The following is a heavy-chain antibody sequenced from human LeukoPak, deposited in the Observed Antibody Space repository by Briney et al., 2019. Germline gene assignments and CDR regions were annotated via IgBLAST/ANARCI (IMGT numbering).Heavy chain of an antibody. D-gene: IGHD4-17*01. CDR2: IYYSGSS. CDR3: ARLIYGDLYYFDY. CDR1: GGSISSGDYY. Sequence: SQTLSLTCTVSGGSISSGDYYWSWIRQPPGKGLEWIGYIYYSGSSYYIPSLKSRVTMSVDTSKNQFSLRLSSVTAADTAVYYCARLIYGDLYYFDYWGQGTLVTVSS. J-gene: IGHJ4*02. V-gene: IGHV4-30-4*01.